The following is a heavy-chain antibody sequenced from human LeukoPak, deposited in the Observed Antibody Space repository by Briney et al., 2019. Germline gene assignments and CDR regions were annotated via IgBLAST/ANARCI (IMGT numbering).Heavy chain of an antibody. D-gene: IGHD3-10*01. CDR1: GASISTTGYY. V-gene: IGHV4-39*02. J-gene: IGHJ4*02. Sequence: SETLSLTCTVSGASISTTGYYWGWIRQPPGKGLEWIGNIYYTGSTYYNPSLKSRVTMSVDTSQSHLSLKLRSVTAADTAVYYCAGLIGGLSAHNFDYWGQGTLVTVSS. CDR2: IYYTGST. CDR3: AGLIGGLSAHNFDY.